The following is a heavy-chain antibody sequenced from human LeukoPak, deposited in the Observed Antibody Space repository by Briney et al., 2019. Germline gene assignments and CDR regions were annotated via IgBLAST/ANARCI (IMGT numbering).Heavy chain of an antibody. J-gene: IGHJ4*02. CDR2: ISGSGGST. V-gene: IGHV3-23*01. Sequence: PGGSLRLSCAASGFTFSSYAMSWVRQAPGKGLEWVSAISGSGGSTYYADSVKGRFTISRDNSKNTLYLQMNSLRAEDTAVYYCAKDDFWSGQRGVDYWGQGTLVTVSS. CDR3: AKDDFWSGQRGVDY. CDR1: GFTFSSYA. D-gene: IGHD3-3*01.